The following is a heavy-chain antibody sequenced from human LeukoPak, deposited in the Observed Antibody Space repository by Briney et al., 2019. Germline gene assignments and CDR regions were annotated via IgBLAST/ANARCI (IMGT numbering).Heavy chain of an antibody. Sequence: PSETLSLTCSVSGDSISSGDYYWSWIRQPPGKGLEWMGYIYDSGSTYYNPSLKSRVTISVDRSKNQFSLKLSSVTAADTAVYYCARLRAYGSGSYHTFDYWGQGTLVTVSS. V-gene: IGHV4-30-2*01. CDR2: IYDSGST. CDR1: GDSISSGDYY. CDR3: ARLRAYGSGSYHTFDY. J-gene: IGHJ4*02. D-gene: IGHD3-10*01.